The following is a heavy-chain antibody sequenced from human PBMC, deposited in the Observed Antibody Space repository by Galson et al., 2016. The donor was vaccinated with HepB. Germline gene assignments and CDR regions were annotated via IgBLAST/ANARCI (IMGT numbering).Heavy chain of an antibody. J-gene: IGHJ5*02. CDR3: AKAAQYCSSSSCRNWFDP. D-gene: IGHD2-2*01. CDR2: ISWNSGNT. Sequence: SLRLSCAASGFTFGDYAMHWVRQAPGKGLEWVSGISWNSGNTGYADSVKGRFTISRDNPKNSLYLQMNSLRAEDTALYYRAKAAQYCSSSSCRNWFDPWGQGTLVTVSS. V-gene: IGHV3-9*01. CDR1: GFTFGDYA.